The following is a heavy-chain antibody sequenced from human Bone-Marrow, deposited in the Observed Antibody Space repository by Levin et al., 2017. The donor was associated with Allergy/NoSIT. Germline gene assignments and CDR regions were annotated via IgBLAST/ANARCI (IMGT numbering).Heavy chain of an antibody. Sequence: SCAVSGFTVSNNFMIWYRQAPGKGLEWVSLIYSGGGVYYADSVKGRFTISRDSSKNTLYLQMNSLRAEDTAVYYCARDRHCISNTCYGAWGQGTLVTVSS. CDR3: ARDRHCISNTCYGA. D-gene: IGHD2/OR15-2a*01. CDR1: GFTVSNNF. CDR2: IYSGGGV. J-gene: IGHJ5*02. V-gene: IGHV3-53*01.